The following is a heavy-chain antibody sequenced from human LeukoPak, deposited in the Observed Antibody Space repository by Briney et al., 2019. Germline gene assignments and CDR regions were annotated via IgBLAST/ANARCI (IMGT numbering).Heavy chain of an antibody. V-gene: IGHV1-46*01. Sequence: ASVKVSCKASGYTFTSYYMHWVRQAPGQGLEWMGIINPSGGSTSYAQKFQGRVTMTRDTSTSTVYMELSSLRSEDTAVYYCARVYSDCSSTSGPPDSYYYMDVWGKGTTVTVSS. J-gene: IGHJ6*03. D-gene: IGHD2-2*01. CDR3: ARVYSDCSSTSGPPDSYYYMDV. CDR2: INPSGGST. CDR1: GYTFTSYY.